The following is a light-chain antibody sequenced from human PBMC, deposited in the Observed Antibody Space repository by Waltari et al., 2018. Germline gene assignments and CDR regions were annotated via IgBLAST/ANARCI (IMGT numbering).Light chain of an antibody. J-gene: IGLJ2*01. CDR2: EGS. Sequence: QSALTQPAFVYGSPGQSIPIPCTGTRRANGRYNLFSRYQQHPGKPPKLLIYEGSKRPSGVSNRFSRSKSGNTASLTISGLQTEDEADYYCCSYAGSSIFVVFGGGTKLTVL. CDR1: RRANGRYNL. V-gene: IGLV2-23*03. CDR3: CSYAGSSIFVV.